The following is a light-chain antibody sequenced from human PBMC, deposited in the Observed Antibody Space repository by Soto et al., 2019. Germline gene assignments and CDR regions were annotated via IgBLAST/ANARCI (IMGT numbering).Light chain of an antibody. V-gene: IGLV1-40*01. CDR1: SSNIGAGYD. CDR2: GNN. J-gene: IGLJ2*01. Sequence: QPVLTQPPSVSGAPGQTITISCTGSSSNIGAGYDVHWYQQLPGRAPKLLIYGNNNRPSGVPDRFSGSKSGTSVSLAITGLQAEDEAAYYCCSYAGTYPFVVFGGGTKLTVL. CDR3: CSYAGTYPFVV.